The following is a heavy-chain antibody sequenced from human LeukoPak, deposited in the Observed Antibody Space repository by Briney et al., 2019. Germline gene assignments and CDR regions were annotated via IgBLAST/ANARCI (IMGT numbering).Heavy chain of an antibody. J-gene: IGHJ4*02. D-gene: IGHD5-18*01. V-gene: IGHV1-2*06. Sequence: ASVKVSYKASGYTFTGYYMHWVRQAPGQGLEWMGRINPNSGGTNYAQKFQGRVTMTRDTSISTAYMELSRLRSDDTAVYYCARGGYTYGYSDYWGQGTLVTVSS. CDR2: INPNSGGT. CDR3: ARGGYTYGYSDY. CDR1: GYTFTGYY.